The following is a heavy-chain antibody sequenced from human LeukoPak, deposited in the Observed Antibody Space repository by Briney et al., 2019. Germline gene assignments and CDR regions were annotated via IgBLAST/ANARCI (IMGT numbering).Heavy chain of an antibody. CDR1: GYTFTGYY. Sequence: ASVKVSCKASGYTFTGYYMNWVRQAPRQGLEWMGRINPNSGGTNYAQKFRGRVTMTRDTSISTAYMELSSLRSDDTAVYYCATYSGSYQSGYWGQGTLVTVSS. CDR2: INPNSGGT. CDR3: ATYSGSYQSGY. J-gene: IGHJ4*02. V-gene: IGHV1-2*06. D-gene: IGHD1-26*01.